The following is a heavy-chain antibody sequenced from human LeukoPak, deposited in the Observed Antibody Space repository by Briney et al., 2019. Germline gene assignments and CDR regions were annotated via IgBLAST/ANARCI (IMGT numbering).Heavy chain of an antibody. V-gene: IGHV3-21*01. CDR1: GFTFSSYS. CDR3: ARDFGQWLVIQSGRLFDY. J-gene: IGHJ4*02. D-gene: IGHD6-19*01. Sequence: GGSLRLSCAASGFTFSSYSMNWVRQAPVKGLEWVSSISSSSSYIYYADSVKGRFTISRDNAKNSLYPQMNSLRAEDTAVYYCARDFGQWLVIQSGRLFDYWGQGTLVTVSS. CDR2: ISSSSSYI.